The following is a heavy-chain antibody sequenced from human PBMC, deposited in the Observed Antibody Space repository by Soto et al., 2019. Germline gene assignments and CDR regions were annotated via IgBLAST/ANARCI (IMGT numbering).Heavy chain of an antibody. V-gene: IGHV1-69*14. CDR1: GATFSSYA. D-gene: IGHD5-12*01. CDR3: VRVVAIPGYPDN. J-gene: IGHJ4*02. Sequence: QVQLVQSGAEVRQPASSVKVSCKTSGATFSSYAITWVRQAPGQGLECMGGIVPTVDTSTYAQKFQGRVTITADKCTNTVYMELSSLRSDDTAVYYCVRVVAIPGYPDNWGQGTLVTVSS. CDR2: IVPTVDTS.